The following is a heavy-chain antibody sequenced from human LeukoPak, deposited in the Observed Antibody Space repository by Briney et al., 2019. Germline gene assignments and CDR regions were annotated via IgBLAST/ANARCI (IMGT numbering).Heavy chain of an antibody. CDR2: IYYSGST. Sequence: SETLSLTCTVSGGSISSYYWSWIRQPPGKGLEWIGYIYYSGSTNYNPSLKSRVTISVDTSKNQFSLKLSSVTAADTAVYYCARDGYSKTTGLDPWGQGTLVTVSS. V-gene: IGHV4-59*01. CDR3: ARDGYSKTTGLDP. D-gene: IGHD4-11*01. CDR1: GGSISSYY. J-gene: IGHJ5*02.